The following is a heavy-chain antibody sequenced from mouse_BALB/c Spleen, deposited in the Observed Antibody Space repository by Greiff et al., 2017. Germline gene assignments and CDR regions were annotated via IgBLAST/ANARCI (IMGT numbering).Heavy chain of an antibody. V-gene: IGHV1-87*01. CDR2: IYPGDGDT. J-gene: IGHJ1*01. D-gene: IGHD2-4*01. CDR3: ARDYDYDWYFDV. Sequence: VQLQQSGAELARPGASVKLSCKASGYTFTSYWMQWVKQRPGQGLEWIGAIYPGDGDTRYTQKFKGKATLTADKSSSTAYMQLSSLASEDSAVYYCARDYDYDWYFDVWGAGTTVTVSS. CDR1: GYTFTSYW.